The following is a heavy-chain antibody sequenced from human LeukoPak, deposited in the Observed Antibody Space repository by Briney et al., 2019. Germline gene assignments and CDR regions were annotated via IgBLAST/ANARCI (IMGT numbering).Heavy chain of an antibody. CDR3: ARGNSYGMDV. CDR2: ISYEGSKK. V-gene: IGHV3-30*04. J-gene: IGHJ6*02. CDR1: GFTFSNYA. Sequence: GRSLRLSCAASGFTFSNYAMHWVRQAPGKGLEWVAVISYEGSKKYYADSVKGRSTISRDNSKHTLFLQMDSLRGEDTAVYYCARGNSYGMDVWGQGTTVTVSS.